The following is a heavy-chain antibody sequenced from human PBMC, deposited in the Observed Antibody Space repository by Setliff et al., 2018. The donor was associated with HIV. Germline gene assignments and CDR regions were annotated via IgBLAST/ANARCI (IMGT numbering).Heavy chain of an antibody. D-gene: IGHD3-16*01. CDR3: AKDYTPTFWEYNWFDV. CDR2: IYSGGRV. CDR1: GFTVISKS. J-gene: IGHJ5*02. Sequence: GGSLRLSCVASGFTVISKSMSWVRQTPGKGLEWVSVIYSGGRVYYADSVKGRFTLSRDNAKNTLYLQMNSLRAEDTAVYYCAKDYTPTFWEYNWFDVWGQGTQVTVSS. V-gene: IGHV3-66*01.